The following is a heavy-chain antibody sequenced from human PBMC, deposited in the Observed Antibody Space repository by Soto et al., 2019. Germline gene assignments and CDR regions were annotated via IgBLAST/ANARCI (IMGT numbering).Heavy chain of an antibody. CDR1: GGSISSSNW. V-gene: IGHV4-4*02. CDR3: ARVYCSSTSCYYYYGMDV. D-gene: IGHD2-2*01. J-gene: IGHJ6*02. CDR2: IYHSGST. Sequence: SEPLSLTCAVSGGSISSSNWWSWVRQPPGKGLEWIGEIYHSGSTNYNPSLKSRVTISVDKSKNQFSLKLSSVTAADTAVYYCARVYCSSTSCYYYYGMDVWGQGTTVTVSS.